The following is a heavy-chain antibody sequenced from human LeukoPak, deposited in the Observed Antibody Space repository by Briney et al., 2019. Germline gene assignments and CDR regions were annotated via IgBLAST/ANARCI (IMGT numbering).Heavy chain of an antibody. D-gene: IGHD2-8*02. V-gene: IGHV4-59*08. J-gene: IGHJ4*01. CDR2: VHSSGRT. Sequence: SSETLSLTCTVSGGSVNNFYWSWIRQSPGKGLEWIGYVHSSGRTDYNPSLRSRVSMSADTSKSQLSLRLTSVTAADTAVYFCARHDEECPGEYCFLLSFDYWGPGSLVTVSS. CDR1: GGSVNNFY. CDR3: ARHDEECPGEYCFLLSFDY.